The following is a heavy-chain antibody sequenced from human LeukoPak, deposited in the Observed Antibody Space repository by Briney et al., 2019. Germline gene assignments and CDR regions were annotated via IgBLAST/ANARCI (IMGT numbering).Heavy chain of an antibody. Sequence: ASVKVSCKASGYTVTDHYMHWVRQAPGQGLEWMGWINPNTGGTNYAQKFQGRATMTRDTSSTTLYMDLDRLRSDDTAVYYCARDRQVNDWYFDLWGRGTLVTVSS. CDR1: GYTVTDHY. V-gene: IGHV1-2*02. CDR2: INPNTGGT. J-gene: IGHJ2*01. CDR3: ARDRQVNDWYFDL.